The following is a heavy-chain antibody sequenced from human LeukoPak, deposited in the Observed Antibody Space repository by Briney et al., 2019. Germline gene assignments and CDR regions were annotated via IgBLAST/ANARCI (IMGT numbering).Heavy chain of an antibody. CDR3: AKDRLMATGYFDY. Sequence: GGSLRLSCVASGFTFSSYWMHWVRQAPRKGLVWVSRINGDGRNINYADSVRGRFTISRDNAKNTLFLQMNSRRADDPAVYFCAKDRLMATGYFDYWGQGTLVTVSS. CDR1: GFTFSSYW. D-gene: IGHD5-24*01. V-gene: IGHV3-74*01. CDR2: INGDGRNI. J-gene: IGHJ4*02.